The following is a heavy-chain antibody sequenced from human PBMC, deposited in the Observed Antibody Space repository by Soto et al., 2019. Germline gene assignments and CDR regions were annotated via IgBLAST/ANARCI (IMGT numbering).Heavy chain of an antibody. D-gene: IGHD3-16*01. CDR2: ISASGGSA. CDR3: ARTWIRFGPNDY. J-gene: IGHJ4*02. CDR1: GFRFSSYA. Sequence: HPGGSLRLSCAAPGFRFSSYAMSWVRQAPGQGPEWLSVISASGGSAYYADSVRGRFTISRDNSKNTLYLQMKSLGAEDTAIYYCARTWIRFGPNDYWGQGAPVTVSS. V-gene: IGHV3-23*01.